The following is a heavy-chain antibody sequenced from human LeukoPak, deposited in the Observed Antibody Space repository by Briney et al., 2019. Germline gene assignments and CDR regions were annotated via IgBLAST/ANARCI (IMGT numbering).Heavy chain of an antibody. D-gene: IGHD6-19*01. J-gene: IGHJ4*02. CDR1: GGSFRDYH. Sequence: SETLSLTCTVSGGSFRDYHWSWIRQPPGKGLENIGHVNYDGSTNYNPSLNSRVAISLDTSKNQFFLKVMSVTAADTAVYYCARQLRGEAVAGHLQPFDYWGQGTLVTVSS. CDR2: VNYDGST. V-gene: IGHV4-59*08. CDR3: ARQLRGEAVAGHLQPFDY.